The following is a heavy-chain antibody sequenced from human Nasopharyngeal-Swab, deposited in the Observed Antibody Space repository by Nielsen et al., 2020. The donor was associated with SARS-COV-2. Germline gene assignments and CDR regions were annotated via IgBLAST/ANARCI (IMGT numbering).Heavy chain of an antibody. V-gene: IGHV1-2*06. CDR2: VNPNSGDT. J-gene: IGHJ4*02. CDR3: VRDDGGVPGIPETGPPGAF. D-gene: IGHD6-13*01. CDR1: GGTFRNSG. Sequence: ASVKVSCKSSGGTFRNSGFSWVRQAPGQGLEWMGRVNPNSGDTIYAQEFQGRVTMTGDTSIGTAYMELRRLISDDTAVYYCVRDDGGVPGIPETGPPGAFWGQGTLVTVSS.